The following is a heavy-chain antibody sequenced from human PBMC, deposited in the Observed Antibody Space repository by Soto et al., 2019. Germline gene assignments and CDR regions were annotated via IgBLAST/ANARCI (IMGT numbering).Heavy chain of an antibody. CDR2: INAGNDNT. D-gene: IGHD3-22*01. Sequence: QVQLVQSGAEVKKPGASVKVSCKASGYTFTSYAMHWVRQAPGQRLEWMGWINAGNDNTKYSQKFPGRGTITRDTSASTAYMELSSLRSEDTAVYYCAREYYYDSSGYFFLQPDRYFDYWGQGTLVTVSS. J-gene: IGHJ4*02. CDR1: GYTFTSYA. CDR3: AREYYYDSSGYFFLQPDRYFDY. V-gene: IGHV1-3*01.